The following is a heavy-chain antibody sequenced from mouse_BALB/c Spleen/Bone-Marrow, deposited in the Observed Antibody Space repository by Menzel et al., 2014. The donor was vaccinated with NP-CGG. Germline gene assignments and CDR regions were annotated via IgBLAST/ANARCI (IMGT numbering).Heavy chain of an antibody. CDR3: TRQYGNCYAMDY. CDR1: GYTFTSYW. D-gene: IGHD2-10*02. J-gene: IGHJ4*01. Sequence: QVQLQQSGAELVRPGASVKVSCKASGYTFTSYWINWVKQRPGQGLEWIGNIYPSDSYTNYNQNFKDKATLTVDKSSSTAYMQLSSPTAEDSAVYYGTRQYGNCYAMDYWGQGTSVTVPS. V-gene: IGHV1-69*02. CDR2: IYPSDSYT.